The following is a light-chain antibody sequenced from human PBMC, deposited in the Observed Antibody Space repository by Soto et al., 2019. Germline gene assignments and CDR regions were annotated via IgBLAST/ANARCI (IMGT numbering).Light chain of an antibody. V-gene: IGKV2-30*01. CDR1: QSLVNGAGNTY. Sequence: DVVLTPSPLSLTVTLGQPASISCRSSQSLVNGAGNTYLNWFHQRPGQSPRRLIYKVSNRGSGVPDSCSGGGSGTAFTLKISRVEAEDIGVYYCMQGTHRPPYTFGQGTKVEIK. CDR2: KVS. J-gene: IGKJ2*01. CDR3: MQGTHRPPYT.